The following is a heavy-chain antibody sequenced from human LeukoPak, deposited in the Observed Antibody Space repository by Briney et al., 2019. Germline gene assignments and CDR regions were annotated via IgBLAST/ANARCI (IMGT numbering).Heavy chain of an antibody. CDR1: GYTYTNNY. V-gene: IGHV1-46*01. CDR3: ARDNSMGDSAWWFDP. Sequence: VASVKVSCKASGYTYTNNYMHWVRQAPGQGLEWMGIINPTGDSTWYAQKFQGRVTMTRDLATSTDYMEVSSLRSEDTAVYYCARDNSMGDSAWWFDPWGQGTLVTVSS. J-gene: IGHJ5*02. CDR2: INPTGDST. D-gene: IGHD5-12*01.